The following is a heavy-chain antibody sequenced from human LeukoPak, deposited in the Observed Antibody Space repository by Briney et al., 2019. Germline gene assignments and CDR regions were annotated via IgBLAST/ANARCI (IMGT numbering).Heavy chain of an antibody. Sequence: GGSLRLSCAASGFSVSSIYMNGVRQAPGKGLEWVSVIYSDGTTYYADSAKGRFTISRDDSKNTLYLHMNSLRAEDTAVYYCARAPNWRFDHWGQGTLVTVSS. D-gene: IGHD1-1*01. CDR3: ARAPNWRFDH. J-gene: IGHJ4*02. CDR2: IYSDGTT. CDR1: GFSVSSIY. V-gene: IGHV3-53*01.